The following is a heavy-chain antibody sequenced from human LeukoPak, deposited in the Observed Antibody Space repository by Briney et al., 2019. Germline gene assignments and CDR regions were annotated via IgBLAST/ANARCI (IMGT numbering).Heavy chain of an antibody. CDR2: IYHSGST. CDR3: ASGITMVRGTDAFDI. J-gene: IGHJ3*02. CDR1: GGSISSGGYY. D-gene: IGHD3-10*01. Sequence: SQTLSPTCTVSGGSISSGGYYWSWIRQPPGKGLEWIGYIYHSGSTYYNPSLKSRVTISVDTSKNQFSLKLSSVTAADTAVYYCASGITMVRGTDAFDIWGQGTMVTVSS. V-gene: IGHV4-30-2*05.